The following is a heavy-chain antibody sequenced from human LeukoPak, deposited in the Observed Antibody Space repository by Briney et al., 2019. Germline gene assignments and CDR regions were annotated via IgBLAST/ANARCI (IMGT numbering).Heavy chain of an antibody. CDR3: AKVGFGELFDYYGMDV. CDR2: ISGSGGST. Sequence: PGGSLRLSCAASGFTFSSYAMSWVRQAPGKGLEWVSAISGSGGSTYYADSVKGRFTISRDNSKNTLYLQMNSLRAEDTAVYYCAKVGFGELFDYYGMDVWGQGTTVTVSS. V-gene: IGHV3-23*01. D-gene: IGHD3-10*01. CDR1: GFTFSSYA. J-gene: IGHJ6*02.